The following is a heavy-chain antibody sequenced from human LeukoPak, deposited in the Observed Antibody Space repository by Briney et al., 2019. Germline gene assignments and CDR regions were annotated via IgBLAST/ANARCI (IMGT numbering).Heavy chain of an antibody. V-gene: IGHV4-59*01. CDR1: GASMSSNY. Sequence: SETLSLTCNVSGASMSSNYWSWIRQPPGKGLEWIGYVFDSGGTNYNPSLKSRVTISVDTSKKQFSLKLSSVTAADTAVYYCARGYSSSWNYFDYWGQGTLVTVSS. J-gene: IGHJ4*02. CDR3: ARGYSSSWNYFDY. CDR2: VFDSGGT. D-gene: IGHD6-13*01.